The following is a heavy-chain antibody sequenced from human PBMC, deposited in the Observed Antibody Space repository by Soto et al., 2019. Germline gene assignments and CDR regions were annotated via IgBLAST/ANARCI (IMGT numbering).Heavy chain of an antibody. Sequence: PGVFLRLSWAASGFTLSGYGMNWVRQDPGKGLEWVSYISSSSSTIYYADSVKGRFTISRDNAKNSLYLQMNSLRDEDTAVYYCARRGRPGIVVVPANYYYYGMDVWGQGTTVTVSS. CDR3: ARRGRPGIVVVPANYYYYGMDV. V-gene: IGHV3-48*02. D-gene: IGHD2-2*01. CDR2: ISSSSSTI. J-gene: IGHJ6*02. CDR1: GFTLSGYG.